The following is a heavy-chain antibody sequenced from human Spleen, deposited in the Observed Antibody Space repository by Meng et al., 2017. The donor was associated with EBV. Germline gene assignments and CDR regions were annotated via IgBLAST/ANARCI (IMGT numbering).Heavy chain of an antibody. Sequence: QVQLVQAGPEVKKPGASVKVSCKASGYKFITYGISWVRQAPGQGLEWMGWISAYNGNTNYAQKLQGRVTMTTDTSTSTAYMELRSLRSDDTAVYYCARDLQWELLSWFDPWGQGTLVTVSS. V-gene: IGHV1-18*01. D-gene: IGHD1-26*01. J-gene: IGHJ5*02. CDR1: GYKFITYG. CDR3: ARDLQWELLSWFDP. CDR2: ISAYNGNT.